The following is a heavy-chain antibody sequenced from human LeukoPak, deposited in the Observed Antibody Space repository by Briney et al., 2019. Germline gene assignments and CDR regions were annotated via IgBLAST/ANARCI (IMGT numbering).Heavy chain of an antibody. CDR3: AKAPTKEEEWLLLNYFDY. Sequence: QPGGSLRLSCVGSGFTLSSYAMSWVRQAPGKGLEWVSAISGSGTRTYYADSVKGRFTISRDNSKNTLYLQMNSLGAEDTAVYYCAKAPTKEEEWLLLNYFDYWGQGTLVTVSS. J-gene: IGHJ4*02. V-gene: IGHV3-23*01. D-gene: IGHD3-22*01. CDR2: ISGSGTRT. CDR1: GFTLSSYA.